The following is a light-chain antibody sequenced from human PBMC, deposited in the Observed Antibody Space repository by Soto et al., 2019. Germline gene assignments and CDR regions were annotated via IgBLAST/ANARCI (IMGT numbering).Light chain of an antibody. V-gene: IGKV3-11*01. CDR3: QERSIWPLS. Sequence: EIVLTQSPATLSLSPGERATLSCRASQSVGSYFAWYQQKPGQAPRLLIYDAFSRATGIPARFSGSGSGTDFTLTICILEPEYVAVYFCQERSIWPLSFGGGTMVEIK. J-gene: IGKJ4*01. CDR1: QSVGSY. CDR2: DAF.